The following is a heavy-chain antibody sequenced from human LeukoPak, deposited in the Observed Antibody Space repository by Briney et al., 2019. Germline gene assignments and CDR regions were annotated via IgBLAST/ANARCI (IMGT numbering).Heavy chain of an antibody. V-gene: IGHV4-34*01. J-gene: IGHJ6*02. D-gene: IGHD2-8*01. CDR2: INHSGST. CDR3: ARHHCSNGVCFYGMDV. Sequence: PSDTLSLTCAVNGGSFSGYYWSWIRQPPGKGLEWIGEINHSGSTNYNPSPKSRVTISVDTSKNQFSLKLSSVTAADTAVYYCARHHCSNGVCFYGMDVWGQGTTVTVSS. CDR1: GGSFSGYY.